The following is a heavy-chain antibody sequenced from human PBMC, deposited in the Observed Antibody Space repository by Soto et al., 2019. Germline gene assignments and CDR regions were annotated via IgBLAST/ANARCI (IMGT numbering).Heavy chain of an antibody. D-gene: IGHD6-19*01. CDR3: ATVAGLNGYYFDY. J-gene: IGHJ4*02. CDR2: IDWDDDK. CDR1: GFSLSTSGMR. Sequence: GPTLVNPTQTLTLTCTFSGFSLSTSGMRVSWIRQPPGKALEWLALIDWDDDKYYSTSLKTRLTISKDTSKNQVVLSMTNMDHVGTATFYCATVAGLNGYYFDYGGQETLVTVPS. V-gene: IGHV2-70*01.